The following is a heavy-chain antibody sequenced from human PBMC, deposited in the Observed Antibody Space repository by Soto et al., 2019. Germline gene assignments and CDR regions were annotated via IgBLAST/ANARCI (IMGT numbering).Heavy chain of an antibody. V-gene: IGHV4-39*01. CDR2: IYYSGST. CDR3: ARPTRSTRCLGCFDY. CDR1: GGSISSSSYY. Sequence: PSETLSLTCTVSGGSISSSSYYWGWIRQPPGKGLEWIGSIYYSGSTYYNPSLKSRVTISENTSKNQFSLKLSSVTAADTAVYYCARPTRSTRCLGCFDYWGQGTLVTVSS. J-gene: IGHJ4*02. D-gene: IGHD2-2*01.